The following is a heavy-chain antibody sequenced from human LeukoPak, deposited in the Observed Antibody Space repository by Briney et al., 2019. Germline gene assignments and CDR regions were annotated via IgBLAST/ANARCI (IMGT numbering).Heavy chain of an antibody. CDR1: GGSISSYY. J-gene: IGHJ4*02. CDR2: IYYSGST. Sequence: SETLSLTCTVSGGSISSYYWSWIRQPPGKGLEWIGYIYYSGSTYYNPPLKSRVTISVDRSKNQFSLKLSSVTAADTAVYYCARVGTRAGAALYYFDYWGQGTLVTVSS. CDR3: ARVGTRAGAALYYFDY. V-gene: IGHV4-59*12. D-gene: IGHD1/OR15-1a*01.